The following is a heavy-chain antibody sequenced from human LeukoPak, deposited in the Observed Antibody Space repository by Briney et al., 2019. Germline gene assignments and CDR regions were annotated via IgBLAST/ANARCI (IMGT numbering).Heavy chain of an antibody. CDR3: ARGAEGHDYGEFDR. J-gene: IGHJ5*02. CDR2: IKFDGSST. CDR1: GFTFSTYW. D-gene: IGHD4/OR15-4a*01. V-gene: IGHV3-74*01. Sequence: GGSLRLSCAASGFTFSTYWMHWVRQAPGKGLVWVSRIKFDGSSTTYADSEKGRFTISRDNAKNALYLQMNSLRAEDTAVYYCARGAEGHDYGEFDRWGQGTLVTVSS.